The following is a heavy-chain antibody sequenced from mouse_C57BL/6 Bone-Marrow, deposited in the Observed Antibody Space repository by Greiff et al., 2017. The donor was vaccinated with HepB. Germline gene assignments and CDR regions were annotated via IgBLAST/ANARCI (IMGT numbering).Heavy chain of an antibody. V-gene: IGHV1-69*01. D-gene: IGHD1-2*01. CDR3: ARDTTAPYYAMDY. J-gene: IGHJ4*01. Sequence: VQLQQPGAELVMPGTSVKLSCKASGYTFTSYWMHWVKQRPGQGLEWIGEIDPSDSYTNYNQKFKGKSTLTVDKSSSTAYMQLSSLTSEDSAVYYCARDTTAPYYAMDYWGQGTSVTVSS. CDR1: GYTFTSYW. CDR2: IDPSDSYT.